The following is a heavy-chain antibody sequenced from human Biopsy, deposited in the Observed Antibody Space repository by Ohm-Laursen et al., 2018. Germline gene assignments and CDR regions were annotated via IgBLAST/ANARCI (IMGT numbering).Heavy chain of an antibody. CDR1: GDSINSSY. CDR3: ARRGGGGRSFDY. Sequence: SETPSLTCTVSGDSINSSYWSWIRQAPGKGLEWIGFISNSGNTNYNPSLKSRVTISADTSKNQFSLKLGSVTVADTAVFYCARRGGGGRSFDYWGQGPLVTVSS. J-gene: IGHJ4*02. V-gene: IGHV4-59*08. CDR2: ISNSGNT. D-gene: IGHD2-15*01.